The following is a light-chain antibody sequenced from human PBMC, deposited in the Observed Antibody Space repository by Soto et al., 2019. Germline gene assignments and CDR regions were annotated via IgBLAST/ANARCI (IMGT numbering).Light chain of an antibody. CDR2: YDS. Sequence: SYELTQPPSVSVAPGKTARISCGRNNIGTKSVHWYQQKPGQAPVLVIYYDSARPSGIPERFSGSNAGNTATLTISTVEAGDEVDYYCQVWDRSSDHRVVCGGGTKLTVL. CDR1: NIGTKS. J-gene: IGLJ2*01. V-gene: IGLV3-21*04. CDR3: QVWDRSSDHRVV.